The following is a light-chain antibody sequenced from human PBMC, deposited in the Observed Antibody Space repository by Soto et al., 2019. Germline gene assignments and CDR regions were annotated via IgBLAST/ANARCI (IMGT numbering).Light chain of an antibody. CDR2: DVS. CDR3: SSYTHSSTYV. V-gene: IGLV2-14*01. CDR1: SSDVGGYNY. J-gene: IGLJ1*01. Sequence: QSALTQPASVSGSPGQSSTISCTGTSSDVGGYNYVSWYQQHPGKAPKLRVYDVSNRPSGVSNLFSGSKYVNTASLTISGHKAKDEAEYYFSSYTHSSTYVFATGTKITVL.